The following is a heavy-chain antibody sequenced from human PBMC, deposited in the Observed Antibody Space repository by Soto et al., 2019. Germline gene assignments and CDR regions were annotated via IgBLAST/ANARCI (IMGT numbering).Heavy chain of an antibody. V-gene: IGHV3-23*01. Sequence: EVQLLESGGGLVQPGGSLRLSCAASGFTFTTYAMTWVRQAPGKGLEWVSAINSAGTTYYADSVKGRFTISRDNAKNTLYLQMNGLRAEDTAVYYCAKDWYEDYWGQGTLVTVPS. J-gene: IGHJ4*02. CDR1: GFTFTTYA. CDR3: AKDWYEDY. D-gene: IGHD6-13*01. CDR2: INSAGTT.